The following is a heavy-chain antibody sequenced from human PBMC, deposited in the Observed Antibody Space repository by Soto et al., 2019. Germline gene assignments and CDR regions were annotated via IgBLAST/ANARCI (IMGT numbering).Heavy chain of an antibody. V-gene: IGHV1-3*01. CDR2: INAGNGNT. CDR3: ARGTKVQGYGMDV. CDR1: GYTFTCYA. Sequence: QVQLVQSGAEVKKPGASVKVSCKASGYTFTCYAMHWVRQAPGQRLEWMGWINAGNGNTKYSQKFQGRVTITRDTSASTAYMELSSLRSEDTAVYYCARGTKVQGYGMDVWGQGTTVTVSS. D-gene: IGHD2-8*01. J-gene: IGHJ6*02.